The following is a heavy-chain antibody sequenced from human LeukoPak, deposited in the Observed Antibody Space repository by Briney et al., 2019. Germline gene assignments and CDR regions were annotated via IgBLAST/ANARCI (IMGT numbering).Heavy chain of an antibody. CDR1: GYTFTGYY. D-gene: IGHD6-13*01. Sequence: ASVKVSCKASGYTFTGYYMHWVRQAPGQGLEWMGWINPNSGGTNYAQKFQGWVTMTRDTSISTAHMELSRLRSDDTAVYYCAREDLAAAGTPFDYWGQGTLVTVSS. CDR3: AREDLAAAGTPFDY. V-gene: IGHV1-2*04. J-gene: IGHJ4*02. CDR2: INPNSGGT.